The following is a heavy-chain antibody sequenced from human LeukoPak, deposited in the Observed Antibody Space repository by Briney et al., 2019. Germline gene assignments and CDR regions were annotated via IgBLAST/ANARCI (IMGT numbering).Heavy chain of an antibody. CDR3: AREMVGSGYAFDI. V-gene: IGHV3-53*01. D-gene: IGHD3-22*01. CDR2: IYSGGNT. Sequence: GGSLRLSCAASGFTVSSNCMSWVRQAPGKGLEWVSVIYSGGNTYYADSVKGRFTISRDNSKNTLYLQMNSLRADDTAVYYCAREMVGSGYAFDIWGQGTMVTVSS. CDR1: GFTVSSNC. J-gene: IGHJ3*02.